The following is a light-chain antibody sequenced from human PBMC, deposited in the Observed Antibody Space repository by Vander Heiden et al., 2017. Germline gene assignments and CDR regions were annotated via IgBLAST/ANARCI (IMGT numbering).Light chain of an antibody. CDR3: AAWDDSSYV. V-gene: IGLV1-44*01. CDR2: SNN. CDR1: SSNIGSNT. Sequence: QSVLTQPPSASGTPGQRVTISCSGSSSNIGSNTVNWYQQLPGTAPKLLIYSNNQRPSGVPDRFSGSKSGTSASRAISGLQSEDEADYYCAAWDDSSYVFGTGTKVTVL. J-gene: IGLJ1*01.